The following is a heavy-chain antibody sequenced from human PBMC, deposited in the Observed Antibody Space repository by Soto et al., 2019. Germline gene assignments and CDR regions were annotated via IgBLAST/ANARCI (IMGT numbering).Heavy chain of an antibody. V-gene: IGHV3-30*03. CDR1: GFTFSSYG. J-gene: IGHJ4*02. CDR2: ISYDGSNK. Sequence: GGSLRLSCAASGFTFSSYGMHWVRQAPGKGLEWVAVISYDGSNKYYADSVKGRFTISRDNSKNTLYLQMNSLRAEDTAVYYCAILGYSYATNFDYWGQGTLVTVSS. D-gene: IGHD5-18*01. CDR3: AILGYSYATNFDY.